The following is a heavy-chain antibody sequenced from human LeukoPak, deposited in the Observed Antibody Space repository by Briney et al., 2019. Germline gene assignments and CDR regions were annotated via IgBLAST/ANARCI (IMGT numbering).Heavy chain of an antibody. CDR2: IYYSGGT. J-gene: IGHJ4*02. CDR1: GGSISSYY. CDR3: ARAGGVDTAMDANFDY. D-gene: IGHD5-18*01. V-gene: IGHV4-59*01. Sequence: PSETLSLTCTVSGGSISSYYWSWIRQPPGKGLEWIGYIYYSGGTNYNPSLRSRVTISVDTSKNHFSLRLSSVTAADTAMYYCARAGGVDTAMDANFDYWGQGTLVTVSS.